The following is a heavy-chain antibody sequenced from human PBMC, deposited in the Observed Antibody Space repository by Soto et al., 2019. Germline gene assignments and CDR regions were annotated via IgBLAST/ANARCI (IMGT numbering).Heavy chain of an antibody. Sequence: PGGSLRLSCAASGFTFSSYAMSWVRQAPGKGLEWVPAISGSGGSTYYADSVKGRFTISRDNSKNTLYLQMNSLRAEDTAVYYCAKAIGYCSSTSCYTGLAYYYYGMDAWGQGTTVTVSS. CDR1: GFTFSSYA. CDR2: ISGSGGST. J-gene: IGHJ6*02. CDR3: AKAIGYCSSTSCYTGLAYYYYGMDA. D-gene: IGHD2-2*02. V-gene: IGHV3-23*01.